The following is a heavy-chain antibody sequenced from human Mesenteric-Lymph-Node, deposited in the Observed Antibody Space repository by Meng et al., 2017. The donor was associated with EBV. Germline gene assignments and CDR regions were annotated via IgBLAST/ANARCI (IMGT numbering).Heavy chain of an antibody. CDR3: ARPRRWLQSEFDF. J-gene: IGHJ4*02. V-gene: IGHV4-39*01. D-gene: IGHD5-24*01. Sequence: QPPLQASGPRLVKPSETLSLTSTVSGGSISNSNFYWGWIRQHPGKGLEWIGSIFHSGSTYYNPSLKSRVTVSVDTSKNQFSLKLNSVTTADTAMYYCARPRRWLQSEFDFWGPGTLVTVSS. CDR1: GGSISNSNFY. CDR2: IFHSGST.